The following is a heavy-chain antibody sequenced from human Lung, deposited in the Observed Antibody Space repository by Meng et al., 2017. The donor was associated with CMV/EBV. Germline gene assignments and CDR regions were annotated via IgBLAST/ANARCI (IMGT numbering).Heavy chain of an antibody. CDR2: ISYDGNNG. V-gene: IGHV3-30*03. D-gene: IGHD5-24*01. Sequence: GESLKISCTASRFNFNTYAMHWVRQAPGKGLEWVALISYDGNNGHYADSMKGRFTISRDNAKNTLYLEMNSLRAEDTAVYYCARDHHAGRWLQLGYYDYWGQRTLVTVSS. CDR1: RFNFNTYA. CDR3: ARDHHAGRWLQLGYYDY. J-gene: IGHJ4*03.